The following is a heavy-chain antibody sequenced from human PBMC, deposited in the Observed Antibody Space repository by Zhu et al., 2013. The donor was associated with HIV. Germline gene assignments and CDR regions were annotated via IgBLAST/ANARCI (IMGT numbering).Heavy chain of an antibody. Sequence: QVQLVQSGAEVKKPGSSVKVSCKASGGTFSSYAISWVRQAPGQGLEWMGGIIPIFGTANYAQKFQGRVTITADESTSTAYMELSSLRSEDTAVYYCARMSIYDSSGYYYGQIDYWGPGEPLVTVSS. J-gene: IGHJ4*02. CDR3: ARMSIYDSSGYYYGQIDY. V-gene: IGHV1-69*01. CDR1: GGTFSSYA. CDR2: IIPIFGTA. D-gene: IGHD3-22*01.